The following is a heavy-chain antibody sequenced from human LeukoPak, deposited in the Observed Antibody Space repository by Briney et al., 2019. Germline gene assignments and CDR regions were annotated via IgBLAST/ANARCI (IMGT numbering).Heavy chain of an antibody. CDR1: GYTFTGYY. CDR3: ARDPYYTNSFDY. J-gene: IGHJ4*02. CDR2: INPNGGGT. Sequence: ASVKVSCKASGYTFTGYYIHWLRQAPGQGLEWMGWINPNGGGTKYAQKFQGRVTVTGDTSINTAYMELSGLKSDDTAVYFCARDPYYTNSFDYWGQGTLVTVSS. V-gene: IGHV1-2*02. D-gene: IGHD2/OR15-2a*01.